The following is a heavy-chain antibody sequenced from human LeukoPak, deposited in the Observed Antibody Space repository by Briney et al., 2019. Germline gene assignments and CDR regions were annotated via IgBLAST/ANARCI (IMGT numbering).Heavy chain of an antibody. V-gene: IGHV3-48*01. CDR1: GFTFSSYS. CDR2: ISSSSSTI. CDR3: ARDQGDIVVVPAAEYYFDY. D-gene: IGHD2-2*01. Sequence: GGSLRLSCAASGFTFSSYSMNWVRQAPGKGLEGVSYISSSSSTIYYADSVKGRFTISRDNAKNSLYLQMNSLRAEDTAVYYCARDQGDIVVVPAAEYYFDYWGQETLVTVSS. J-gene: IGHJ4*02.